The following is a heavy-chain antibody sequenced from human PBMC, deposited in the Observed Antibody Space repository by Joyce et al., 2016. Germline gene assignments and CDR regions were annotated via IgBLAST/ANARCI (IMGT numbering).Heavy chain of an antibody. Sequence: QVQLVQSGPEVQKPGASVKVSCKASGYSFTGYFIHWVRQAPGQGLEWMGWINPNNGATKYAPQCQGRVAMTKDTASTTAYMELTSLRSDDAAVYYCARFGPTALTYWGRGALVIVSS. D-gene: IGHD1-1*01. CDR3: ARFGPTALTY. CDR1: GYSFTGYF. V-gene: IGHV1-2*02. CDR2: INPNNGAT. J-gene: IGHJ4*02.